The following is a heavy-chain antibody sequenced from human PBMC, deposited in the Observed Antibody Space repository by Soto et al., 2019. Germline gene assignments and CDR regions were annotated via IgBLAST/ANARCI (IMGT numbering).Heavy chain of an antibody. Sequence: QVQLLESGGGVVRPGRSLRLSCVASGFTFTDSGMHWVRQTPGKGLEWVAFVSHDGSATSYADSVKGRFTISRDISTSTLHLQMNSLKPEDTAVYYCARNRDGDSGWPDNFDYWGQGTLVTVSS. CDR1: GFTFTDSG. V-gene: IGHV3-30*03. CDR3: ARNRDGDSGWPDNFDY. CDR2: VSHDGSAT. D-gene: IGHD4-17*01. J-gene: IGHJ4*02.